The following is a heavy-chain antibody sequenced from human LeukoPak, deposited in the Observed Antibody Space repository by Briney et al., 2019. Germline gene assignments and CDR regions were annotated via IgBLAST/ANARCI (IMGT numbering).Heavy chain of an antibody. CDR2: INPNSGGT. D-gene: IGHD3-22*01. CDR3: ARGPLYYYDSSGYYLFDY. J-gene: IGHJ4*02. V-gene: IGHV1-2*02. Sequence: ASVKVSCKASGNTFTGYYMHWVRQAPGQGLEWMGWINPNSGGTNYAQKFQGRVTMTRDTSISTAYMELSRLRSDDTAVYYCARGPLYYYDSSGYYLFDYWGQGTLVTVSS. CDR1: GNTFTGYY.